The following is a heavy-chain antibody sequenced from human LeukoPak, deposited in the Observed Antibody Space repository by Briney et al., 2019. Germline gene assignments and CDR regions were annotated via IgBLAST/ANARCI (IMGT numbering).Heavy chain of an antibody. V-gene: IGHV3-30*18. J-gene: IGHJ6*02. CDR1: GFTLSNYG. Sequence: GGSLRLSCAASGFTLSNYGMHWVRQAPGKGLEWVALITYDGYYKYYADSVKGRFTISRDNSKNMYLQMNSLRAEDTAVYYCAKDLISMVRGSPMDVWGQGTTVTVSS. D-gene: IGHD3-10*01. CDR2: ITYDGYYK. CDR3: AKDLISMVRGSPMDV.